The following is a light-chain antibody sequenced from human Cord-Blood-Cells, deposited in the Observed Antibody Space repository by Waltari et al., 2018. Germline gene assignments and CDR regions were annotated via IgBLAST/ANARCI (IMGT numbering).Light chain of an antibody. CDR3: QQYGSSPPYS. V-gene: IGKV3-20*01. CDR2: GAS. J-gene: IGKJ2*03. CDR1: QSVSSSY. Sequence: EIVLTQSPGTLSLSPGETAPLSCRASQSVSSSYLAWYQQKPGQAPRLLIYGASSRATGIPDRCSGSGSGTDFTLTISRLVPEDFAVYYCQQYGSSPPYSFGQGTKLEIK.